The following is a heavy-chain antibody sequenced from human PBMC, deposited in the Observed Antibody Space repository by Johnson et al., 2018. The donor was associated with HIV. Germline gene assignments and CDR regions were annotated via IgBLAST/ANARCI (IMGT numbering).Heavy chain of an antibody. Sequence: QVQLVESGGGVVQPGRSLRLSCAASGFTFSSYGMHWVRQAPGKRLEWVAFIRYDGSNKYYADSVKGRFTISRDNAKNSLYLQMNSLRAEDTALYYCAREGITMIVVPTGAFDIWGQGTMVTVSS. CDR1: GFTFSSYG. J-gene: IGHJ3*02. V-gene: IGHV3-33*08. CDR3: AREGITMIVVPTGAFDI. CDR2: IRYDGSNK. D-gene: IGHD3-22*01.